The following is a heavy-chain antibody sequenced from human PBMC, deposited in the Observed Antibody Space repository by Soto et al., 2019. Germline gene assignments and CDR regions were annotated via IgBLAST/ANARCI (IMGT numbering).Heavy chain of an antibody. CDR3: GGRNWHLGNSDY. V-gene: IGHV3-33*01. CDR1: GFAFNNYG. J-gene: IGHJ4*02. D-gene: IGHD3-3*02. CDR2: IWSDGSRQ. Sequence: QVQLVESGGGVIQPGRSLRLSCATSGFAFNNYGMHWVRQAPGKGLEWVAVIWSDGSRQYYVDSVKGRFTISRDNSNNHPVPEMNRLRGDHKAGFFRGGRNWHLGNSDYWGQGTLVTVSS.